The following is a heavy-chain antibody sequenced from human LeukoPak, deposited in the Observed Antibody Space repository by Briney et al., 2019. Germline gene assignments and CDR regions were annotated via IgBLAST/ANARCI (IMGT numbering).Heavy chain of an antibody. D-gene: IGHD2-15*01. Sequence: PSETLSLICTVSGGSISSGGYYWSWIRQHPGKGLEWIGYIYYSGSTYYNPSLKSRITISVDTSKNQFSLKLSSVTAADTAVYYCARDTGTTYCSAGRCYSAYFDYWGQGTLVTVSS. CDR2: IYYSGST. J-gene: IGHJ4*02. V-gene: IGHV4-31*03. CDR3: ARDTGTTYCSAGRCYSAYFDY. CDR1: GGSISSGGYY.